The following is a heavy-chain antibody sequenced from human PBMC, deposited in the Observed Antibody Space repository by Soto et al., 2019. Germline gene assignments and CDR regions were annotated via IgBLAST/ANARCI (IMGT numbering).Heavy chain of an antibody. CDR3: AKKVLVSPPYYYGMDV. V-gene: IGHV3-23*01. D-gene: IGHD2-8*01. Sequence: GGSLRLSCAASGFTFSSYAMNWVRQAPGKGLEWVSVISDNGGITYYADSVKGRFTISRDNSKNTLYLQMNSLRAEDTAVYYCAKKVLVSPPYYYGMDVWGQGTKVTFSS. CDR1: GFTFSSYA. CDR2: ISDNGGIT. J-gene: IGHJ6*02.